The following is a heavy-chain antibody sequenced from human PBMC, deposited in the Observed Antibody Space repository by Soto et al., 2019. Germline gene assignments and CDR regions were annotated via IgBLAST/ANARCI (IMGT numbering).Heavy chain of an antibody. V-gene: IGHV4-38-2*01. Sequence: SETLSLTCAVSGYSISSGYYWGWIRQPPGKGLEWIGSIYHSGSTYYNPSLKSRVTISVDTSKNQFSLKLSSVTAADTAVYYCAGDHIYDSSGKRTLYYYGMDVWGQGTTVTVSS. CDR3: AGDHIYDSSGKRTLYYYGMDV. CDR1: GYSISSGYY. J-gene: IGHJ6*02. CDR2: IYHSGST. D-gene: IGHD3-22*01.